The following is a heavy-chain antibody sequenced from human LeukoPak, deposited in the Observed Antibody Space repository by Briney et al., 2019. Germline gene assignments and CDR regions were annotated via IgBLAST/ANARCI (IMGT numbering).Heavy chain of an antibody. Sequence: PGGSLRLSCAASGFTLSSHGMNWVRQAPGKGLEWVSSISSSSSYIYYADSVKGRVTVSRDNAKNSLSLQMNSLRAEDTAVYYCANSRRSGYWCFDLWGRGTLVTVSS. CDR3: ANSRRSGYWCFDL. CDR2: ISSSSSYI. CDR1: GFTLSSHG. D-gene: IGHD3-22*01. V-gene: IGHV3-21*04. J-gene: IGHJ2*01.